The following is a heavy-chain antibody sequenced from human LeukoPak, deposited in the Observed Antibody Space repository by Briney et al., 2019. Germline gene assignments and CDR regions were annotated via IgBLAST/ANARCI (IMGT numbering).Heavy chain of an antibody. V-gene: IGHV4-59*01. CDR1: GGSISSYY. J-gene: IGHJ6*02. D-gene: IGHD4-23*01. Sequence: SETLSLTCTVSGGSISSYYWSWIRQPPGKGLEWIGYIYYSWSTNYNPSLKSRVTISVDTSKNQFSLKLSSVTAADTAVYYCARDSRNSGNYYYGMDVWGQGTTVTVSS. CDR2: IYYSWST. CDR3: ARDSRNSGNYYYGMDV.